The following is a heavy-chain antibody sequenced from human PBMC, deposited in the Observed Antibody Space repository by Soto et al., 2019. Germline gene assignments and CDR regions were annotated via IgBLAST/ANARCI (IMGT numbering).Heavy chain of an antibody. CDR3: ARDVGPGIAAAAAPDHYYYGMDV. CDR1: GYTFTSYG. J-gene: IGHJ6*02. V-gene: IGHV1-18*04. D-gene: IGHD6-13*01. Sequence: ASVKVSCKASGYTFTSYGISWVRQAPGQGLEWMGWIGAYNGNTNYAQKLQGRVTMTTDTSTSTAYMELRSLRSDDTAVYYCARDVGPGIAAAAAPDHYYYGMDVWGQGTTVTXSS. CDR2: IGAYNGNT.